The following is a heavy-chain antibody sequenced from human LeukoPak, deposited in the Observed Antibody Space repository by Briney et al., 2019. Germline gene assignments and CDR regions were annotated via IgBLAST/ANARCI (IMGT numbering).Heavy chain of an antibody. Sequence: ASVKVSCKASGYTFTSYGISWVRQAPGQGLEWMGWISAYNGNTNYAQKLQGRVTMTTDTSTSTAYMELRSLRSDDTAVYYCARDPPRIITIFGVDIYMDVWGKGTTVTVSS. D-gene: IGHD3-3*01. CDR3: ARDPPRIITIFGVDIYMDV. CDR1: GYTFTSYG. J-gene: IGHJ6*03. CDR2: ISAYNGNT. V-gene: IGHV1-18*01.